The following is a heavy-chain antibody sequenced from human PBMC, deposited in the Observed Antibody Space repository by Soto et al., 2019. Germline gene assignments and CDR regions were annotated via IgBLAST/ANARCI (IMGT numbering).Heavy chain of an antibody. D-gene: IGHD3-3*01. CDR3: APPAESGYDYYYYMDV. CDR1: GGTFSSYT. CDR2: IIPILGIA. J-gene: IGHJ6*03. V-gene: IGHV1-69*02. Sequence: GASVKVSCKASGGTFSSYTISWVRQAPGQGLEWMGRIIPILGIANYAQKFQGRVTITADKSTSTAYMELSSLRSEDTAVYYCAPPAESGYDYYYYMDVWGKGTTVTVSS.